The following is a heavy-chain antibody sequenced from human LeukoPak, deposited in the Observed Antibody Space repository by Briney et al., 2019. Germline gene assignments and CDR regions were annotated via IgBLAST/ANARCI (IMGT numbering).Heavy chain of an antibody. CDR1: GGSFSGYY. D-gene: IGHD3-3*01. CDR3: ARPIPYYDFWSGRGEDAFDI. J-gene: IGHJ3*02. CDR2: INHSGST. Sequence: PSETLSLTCAVYGGSFSGYYWSWIRQPPGKGLEWIGEINHSGSTNYNPSLKSRVTISVDTSKNQFSLKLSSVTAADTAVYYCARPIPYYDFWSGRGEDAFDIWGQGTMVTVSS. V-gene: IGHV4-34*01.